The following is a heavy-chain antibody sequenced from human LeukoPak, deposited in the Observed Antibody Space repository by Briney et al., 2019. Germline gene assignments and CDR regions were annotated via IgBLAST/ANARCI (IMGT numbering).Heavy chain of an antibody. D-gene: IGHD3-10*01. Sequence: PSETLSLTCAVYGGSFSGYYWSWIRQPPGKGLEWIGEINHSGSTNYNPSLKSRVTISVDTSKNQFSLKLSSVTAADTAVYYCARGVHYYGSGSYYKANRPLDYWGQGTLVTVSS. CDR3: ARGVHYYGSGSYYKANRPLDY. CDR2: INHSGST. V-gene: IGHV4-34*01. J-gene: IGHJ4*02. CDR1: GGSFSGYY.